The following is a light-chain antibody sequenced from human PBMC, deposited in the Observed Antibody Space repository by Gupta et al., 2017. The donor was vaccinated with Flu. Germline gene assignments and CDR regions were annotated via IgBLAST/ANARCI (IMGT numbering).Light chain of an antibody. Sequence: SITISCTGTSSDVGGYNYVTRYQQHPGKAPSSIMYEVTKRPSGVSSRVSGSRSGNKASLTISGLQAEDEAEYHCNSYTNRNSWGFGGGTKMTVL. CDR3: NSYTNRNSWG. V-gene: IGLV2-14*01. J-gene: IGLJ3*02. CDR2: EVT. CDR1: SSDVGGYNY.